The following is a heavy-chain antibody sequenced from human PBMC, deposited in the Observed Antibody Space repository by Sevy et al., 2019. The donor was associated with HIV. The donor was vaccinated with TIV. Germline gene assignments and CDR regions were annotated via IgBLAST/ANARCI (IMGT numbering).Heavy chain of an antibody. CDR2: ISSSSSYI. V-gene: IGHV3-21*01. J-gene: IGHJ4*02. D-gene: IGHD2-21*01. CDR3: ARDQNPYCGGDCYLPSDY. Sequence: GGSLRLSCAASGFTFSSYSMNWVRQAPGKGLEWVSSISSSSSYIYYADSVKGRFTISRDNAKNPLYLQMNSLRAEDTAVYYCARDQNPYCGGDCYLPSDYWGQGTLVTVSS. CDR1: GFTFSSYS.